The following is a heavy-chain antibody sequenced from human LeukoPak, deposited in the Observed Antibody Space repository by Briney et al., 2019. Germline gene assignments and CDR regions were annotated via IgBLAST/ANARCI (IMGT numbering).Heavy chain of an antibody. D-gene: IGHD6-19*01. CDR3: ARSGSSGWYSGNWFDP. J-gene: IGHJ5*02. CDR1: GYSFTSYW. Sequence: GESLKISCKGSGYSFTSYWIGWVRQMPGKGREWMGIIYPGDSDTRYSPSFQGQVTISADKSISTAYLQWSSLKASDTAMYYCARSGSSGWYSGNWFDPWGQGTLVTVSS. V-gene: IGHV5-51*01. CDR2: IYPGDSDT.